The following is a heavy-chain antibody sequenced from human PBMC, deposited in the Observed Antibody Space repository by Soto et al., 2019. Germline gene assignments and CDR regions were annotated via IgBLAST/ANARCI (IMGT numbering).Heavy chain of an antibody. Sequence: KTSETLSLTCTVSDGSIISGGYYWSWIRQPPGKGLEYIGYIYYSGSTYYNPSLKSRLTISMDMSKNQFSLKLTSVTAADTAVYYCARVPFYDSSGRSYYFDYWGQGTLVTVSS. J-gene: IGHJ4*02. V-gene: IGHV4-30-4*01. CDR3: ARVPFYDSSGRSYYFDY. D-gene: IGHD3-22*01. CDR2: IYYSGST. CDR1: DGSIISGGYY.